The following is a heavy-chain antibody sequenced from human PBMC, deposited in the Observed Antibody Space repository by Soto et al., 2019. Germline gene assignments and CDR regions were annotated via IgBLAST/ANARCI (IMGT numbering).Heavy chain of an antibody. Sequence: PSETLSLTCAVSGYSISSGYYWGWIRQPPGKGLEWIGSIHHSGSTYYNPSLKSRVTISVDTSKNQFSLKLSSVTAADTAVYYCVNTVTKRVAGMDVWGQGTTVTVSS. V-gene: IGHV4-38-2*01. D-gene: IGHD4-4*01. CDR3: VNTVTKRVAGMDV. J-gene: IGHJ6*02. CDR2: IHHSGST. CDR1: GYSISSGYY.